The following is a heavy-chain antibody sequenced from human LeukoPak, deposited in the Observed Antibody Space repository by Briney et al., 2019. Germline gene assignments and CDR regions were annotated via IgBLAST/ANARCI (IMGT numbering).Heavy chain of an antibody. CDR1: GGSISSGGYY. Sequence: SETLSLTCTVSGGSISSGGYYWSWIRQPPGKGLEWIGHIYYSGSTNYRPSLKSRVTISVDTSNNQFSLMLSSVTAADTAVYYCGRSRFIYGFDYWGQGTLVSVSS. D-gene: IGHD3-10*01. V-gene: IGHV4-61*08. CDR2: IYYSGST. CDR3: GRSRFIYGFDY. J-gene: IGHJ4*02.